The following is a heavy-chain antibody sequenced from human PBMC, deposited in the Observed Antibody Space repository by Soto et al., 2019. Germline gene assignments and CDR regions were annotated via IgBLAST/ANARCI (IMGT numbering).Heavy chain of an antibody. J-gene: IGHJ6*03. CDR3: ARLSRVLGAMGRRGMYYHQYMDV. CDR1: GGSISSYY. CDR2: IYYSGST. D-gene: IGHD3-10*01. Sequence: PSETLSLTCTVSGGSISSYYWSWIRQPPGKGLEWIGYIYYSGSTNYNPSLKSRVTISVDTSKSQFSLKLSSVTAADTAFYYCARLSRVLGAMGRRGMYYHQYMDVWGKGTTVTLSS. V-gene: IGHV4-59*01.